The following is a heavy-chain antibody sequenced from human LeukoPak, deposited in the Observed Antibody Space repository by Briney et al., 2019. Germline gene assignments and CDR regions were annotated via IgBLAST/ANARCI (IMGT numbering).Heavy chain of an antibody. J-gene: IGHJ4*02. V-gene: IGHV3-74*01. D-gene: IGHD5-12*01. CDR2: IKSDGSTT. Sequence: GGSLRLSCAASGFTFSSYWMHWVRQAPGKGLVWVSRIKSDGSTTTYADSVKGRFTISRDNAKNTLYLQMNSLRAEDTAVYYCARGYGGAQIDYWGQGTLVTDYS. CDR3: ARGYGGAQIDY. CDR1: GFTFSSYW.